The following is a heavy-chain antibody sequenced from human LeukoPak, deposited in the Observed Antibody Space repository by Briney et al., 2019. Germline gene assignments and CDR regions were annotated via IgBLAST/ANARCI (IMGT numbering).Heavy chain of an antibody. CDR2: INPNSGGT. J-gene: IGHJ5*02. CDR1: RYTFTDYY. D-gene: IGHD2-2*01. V-gene: IGHV1-2*02. Sequence: GASVNVSCKASRYTFTDYYMHWVRQAPGQGLEWMGWINPNSGGTNYAQKFQGRVTMTRDTSISTAYMELSRLRSDDTAVYYCARGGWSVGYCSSSSCLDWFDPWGQGTLVTVSS. CDR3: ARGGWSVGYCSSSSCLDWFDP.